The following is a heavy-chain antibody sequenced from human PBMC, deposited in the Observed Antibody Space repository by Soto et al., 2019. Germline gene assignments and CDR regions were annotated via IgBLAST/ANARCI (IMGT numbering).Heavy chain of an antibody. J-gene: IGHJ4*02. CDR2: INHSGST. CDR3: ARVYCSGGSCYYFDY. D-gene: IGHD2-15*01. Sequence: SETLSLTCAVYGGSFSGYYWSWIRQPPGKGLEWIVEINHSGSTNYNPSLKSRVTISVDTSKNQFSLKLSSVTAADTAVYYCARVYCSGGSCYYFDYWGQGTLVTVSS. V-gene: IGHV4-34*01. CDR1: GGSFSGYY.